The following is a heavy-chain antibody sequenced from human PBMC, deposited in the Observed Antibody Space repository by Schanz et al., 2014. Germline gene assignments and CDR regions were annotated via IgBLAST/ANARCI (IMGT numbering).Heavy chain of an antibody. V-gene: IGHV3-48*03. Sequence: EVQLVESGGGLVQPGGSLRLSCAGSGFAFSSNWMNWVRQAPGKGLEWVSYISSSGSTIYYADSVKGRFTISRDNAKNSLFLQMNSLSAEDTAVYYCAKVAPAATYLDSWGLGTLVTVAS. D-gene: IGHD2-2*01. CDR1: GFAFSSNW. J-gene: IGHJ4*02. CDR3: AKVAPAATYLDS. CDR2: ISSSGSTI.